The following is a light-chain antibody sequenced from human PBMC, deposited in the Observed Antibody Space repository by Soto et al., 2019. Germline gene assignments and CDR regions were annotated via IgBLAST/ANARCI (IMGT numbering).Light chain of an antibody. CDR3: SSYTTSSTPSYV. CDR2: DVT. J-gene: IGLJ1*01. CDR1: SCDVGGYNY. Sequence: QSALTQPASVSGSPGQSITISCTGTSCDVGGYNYVSWYQQHPGKAPELMIYDVTNRPSGVSNRFSGSKSGNTASLTISGLQTEDEADYYCSSYTTSSTPSYVFGTGTKLTVL. V-gene: IGLV2-14*01.